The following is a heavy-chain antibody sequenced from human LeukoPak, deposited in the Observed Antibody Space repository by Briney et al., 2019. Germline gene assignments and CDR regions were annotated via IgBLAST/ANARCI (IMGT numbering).Heavy chain of an antibody. V-gene: IGHV3-7*03. CDR2: IKQDGSEI. J-gene: IGHJ4*02. Sequence: GGSLRLSCAASGFTFSSYWMNWVRQAPGKGLEWVANIKQDGSEIYYVDSVKGRFAISRDNAKNSLYLQMNSLRAEDTAVYYCARDRAYYYDSSGYYYLDYWGQGTLVTVSS. D-gene: IGHD3-22*01. CDR3: ARDRAYYYDSSGYYYLDY. CDR1: GFTFSSYW.